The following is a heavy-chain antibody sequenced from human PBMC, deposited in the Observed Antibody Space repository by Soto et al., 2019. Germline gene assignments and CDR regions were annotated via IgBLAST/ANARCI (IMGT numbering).Heavy chain of an antibody. Sequence: ESGPTLVNPTQTLTLTCTFSGFSLSTSGVGVGWIRQPPGKALEWLALIYWDDDKRYSPSLKSRLTITKDTSKNQVVLTMTNMDPVDTATYYCAHTARWPITIFEVVISNWFDPWSQGTLVTVSS. CDR1: GFSLSTSGVG. CDR2: IYWDDDK. D-gene: IGHD3-3*01. V-gene: IGHV2-5*02. J-gene: IGHJ5*02. CDR3: AHTARWPITIFEVVISNWFDP.